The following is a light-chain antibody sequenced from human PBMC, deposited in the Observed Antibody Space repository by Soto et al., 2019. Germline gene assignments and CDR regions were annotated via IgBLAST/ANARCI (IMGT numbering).Light chain of an antibody. V-gene: IGKV3-20*01. CDR1: QSINSRY. Sequence: EIVLTQSPGTLSLSPGERATLSCRASQSINSRYLAWYQQKPGQAPRLLIYGASSRATGIPDRFSGSGSGTDVTLTISRLEPEDFGVYYCQQFGSSPGFTFGPGTIVYIK. J-gene: IGKJ3*01. CDR2: GAS. CDR3: QQFGSSPGFT.